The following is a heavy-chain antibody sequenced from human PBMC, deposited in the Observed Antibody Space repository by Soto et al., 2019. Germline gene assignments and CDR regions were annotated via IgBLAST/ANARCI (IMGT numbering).Heavy chain of an antibody. CDR1: GYTFTSYN. CDR2: INPSGGST. D-gene: IGHD2-15*01. V-gene: IGHV1-46*01. Sequence: QVQLVQSGAEVKKPGASVKVSCKASGYTFTSYNMHWVRQAPGQGLEWMEIINPSGGSTSYAQKFQGRVTMTRDTSTSTVYMELSSLRSEDTAVYYCARGAPDCSGGSCYSGWFDPWGQGTLVTVSS. CDR3: ARGAPDCSGGSCYSGWFDP. J-gene: IGHJ5*02.